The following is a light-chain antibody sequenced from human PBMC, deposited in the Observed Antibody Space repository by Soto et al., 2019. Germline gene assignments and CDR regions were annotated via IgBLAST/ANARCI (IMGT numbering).Light chain of an antibody. CDR2: GVS. J-gene: IGLJ2*01. CDR1: SSDIGSYNH. CDR3: STYTGSSTVI. V-gene: IGLV2-14*01. Sequence: QSALTQPASVSGSPGQSITISCTGSSSDIGSYNHVSWYQQHPGQAPKVVIYGVSKRPSGVSVRFSGSKSGYTASLTISGLQAEDEADYYCSTYTGSSTVIFGGGTKVTVL.